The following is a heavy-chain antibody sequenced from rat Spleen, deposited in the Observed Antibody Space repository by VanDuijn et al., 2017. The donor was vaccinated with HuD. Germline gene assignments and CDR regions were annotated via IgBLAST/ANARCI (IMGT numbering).Heavy chain of an antibody. J-gene: IGHJ2*01. CDR3: VRSYSSYIFDD. CDR1: GFIFSDFY. Sequence: EVQLVESGGDLVQPGGSLKLSCAASGFIFSDFYMVWVRQAPRKGLEWVASISFEGSSTYYGDSVKGRFTISRDNAKNTQYLHMDSLRSEDTATYYCVRSYSSYIFDDWGQGGMVTVSS. D-gene: IGHD1-2*01. V-gene: IGHV5-22*01. CDR2: ISFEGSST.